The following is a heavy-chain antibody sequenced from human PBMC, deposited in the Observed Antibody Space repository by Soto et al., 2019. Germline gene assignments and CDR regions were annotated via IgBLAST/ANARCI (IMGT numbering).Heavy chain of an antibody. D-gene: IGHD4-17*01. J-gene: IGHJ4*02. CDR2: INHSGST. CDR3: ARDGALNHGDSTWFDY. CDR1: GGSFSGYY. Sequence: AETLSLTCAVYGGSFSGYYWSWIRQPPGKGLEWIGEINHSGSTNYNPSLKSRVTISVDTSKNQFSLKLSSVTAADTAVYYCARDGALNHGDSTWFDYWGQGTLVTVSS. V-gene: IGHV4-34*01.